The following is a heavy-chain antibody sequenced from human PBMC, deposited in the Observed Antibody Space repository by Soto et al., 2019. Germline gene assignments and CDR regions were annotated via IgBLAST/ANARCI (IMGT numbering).Heavy chain of an antibody. CDR3: ASKSIAAYAAYYGMDV. V-gene: IGHV1-69*13. CDR2: IIPIFGTA. Sequence: SVKVSCKASGGTFSSYAISWVRQAPGQGLEWMGGIIPIFGTANYAQKFQGRVTITADESTSTAYMELSSLRSEDTAVYYCASKSIAAYAAYYGMDVWGQGTTVTVSS. CDR1: GGTFSSYA. D-gene: IGHD6-6*01. J-gene: IGHJ6*02.